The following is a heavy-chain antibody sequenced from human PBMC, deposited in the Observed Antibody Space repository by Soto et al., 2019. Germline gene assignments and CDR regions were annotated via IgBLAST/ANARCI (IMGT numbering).Heavy chain of an antibody. Sequence: GASVKVSCKASGYTFTSYGISWVRQAPGQGLEWMGWISAYNGNTNYAQKLQGRVTMTTDTSTSTAYMELRSLRSDDTAVYYCARDMSGYCSSTSCSYLSDYWGQGTLVTVSS. CDR3: ARDMSGYCSSTSCSYLSDY. D-gene: IGHD2-2*01. CDR1: GYTFTSYG. J-gene: IGHJ4*02. CDR2: ISAYNGNT. V-gene: IGHV1-18*04.